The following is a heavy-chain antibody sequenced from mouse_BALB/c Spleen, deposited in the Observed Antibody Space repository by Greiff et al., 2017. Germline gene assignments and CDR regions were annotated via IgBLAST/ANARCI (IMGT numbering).Heavy chain of an antibody. J-gene: IGHJ4*01. CDR3: ARSTMIYYAMDY. CDR1: GYTFTSYY. V-gene: IGHV1-53*01. D-gene: IGHD2-4*01. CDR2: INPSNGGT. Sequence: QVQLKESGAELVKPGASVKLSCKASGYTFTSYYMYWVKQRPGQGLEWIGGINPSNGGTNFNEKFKSKATLTVDKSSSTAYMQLSSLTSDDSAVYFCARSTMIYYAMDYWGQGTSVTVSS.